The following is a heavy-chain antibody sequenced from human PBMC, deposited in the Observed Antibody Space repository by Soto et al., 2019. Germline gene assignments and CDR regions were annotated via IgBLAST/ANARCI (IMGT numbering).Heavy chain of an antibody. V-gene: IGHV3-33*01. CDR3: AATYYYGSGQLDY. CDR2: IWYDGSNK. CDR1: GFTFSSYG. Sequence: HPGGSLRLSCAASGFTFSSYGMHWVRQAPGKGLEWVAVIWYDGSNKYYADSVKGRFTISRDNSKNTLYLQMNSLRAEDTAVYYCAATYYYGSGQLDYWGQGTLVTVSS. J-gene: IGHJ4*02. D-gene: IGHD3-10*01.